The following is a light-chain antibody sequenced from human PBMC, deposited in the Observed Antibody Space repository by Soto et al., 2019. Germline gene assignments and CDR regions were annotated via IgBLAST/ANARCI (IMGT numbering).Light chain of an antibody. CDR1: QSLLYTDGDTY. CDR2: EVS. J-gene: IGKJ1*01. V-gene: IGKV2-30*01. CDR3: MHRTPWPST. Sequence: DVVLTQSPLSLPVTLGQPASISCRSSQSLLYTDGDTYLTWFQQRPGQSPRRLIYEVSKRDSGVPDRLRGRALGTVFTLRITRVATEDVGVSYCMHRTPWPSTFGHGTNV.